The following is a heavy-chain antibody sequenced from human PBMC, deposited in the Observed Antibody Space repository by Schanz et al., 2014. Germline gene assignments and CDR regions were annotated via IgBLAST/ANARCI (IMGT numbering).Heavy chain of an antibody. Sequence: QVQLVESGGGVVRPGRSLRLSCAASGFTFSNHGMHWVRQSPGKGLEWVALIWYDGSNEYYADSVKGRFTISRDNAKNSLYLQMNSLRAEDTAVYYCAREYSSATSCYFRYWGQGTLVTVSS. D-gene: IGHD2-21*01. CDR1: GFTFSNHG. CDR2: IWYDGSNE. J-gene: IGHJ4*02. V-gene: IGHV3-33*01. CDR3: AREYSSATSCYFRY.